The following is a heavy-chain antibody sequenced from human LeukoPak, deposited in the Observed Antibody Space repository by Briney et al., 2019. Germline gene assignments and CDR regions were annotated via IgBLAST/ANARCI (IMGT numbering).Heavy chain of an antibody. D-gene: IGHD2-15*01. V-gene: IGHV4-34*01. J-gene: IGHJ4*02. CDR2: INHSGSS. CDR1: GVSFSGYY. Sequence: SETLSLTCAVYGVSFSGYYWSWIRQPPGKGLEWIGEINHSGSSNYNPSLKSRVTISVDTSKNQFSLKLSSVTAADTAVYYCGVCSGGSCYFDYWGQRTLVTVSS. CDR3: GVCSGGSCYFDY.